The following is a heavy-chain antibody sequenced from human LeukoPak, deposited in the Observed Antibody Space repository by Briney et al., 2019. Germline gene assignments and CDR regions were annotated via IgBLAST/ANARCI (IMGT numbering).Heavy chain of an antibody. J-gene: IGHJ4*02. CDR3: AKRDRAENCFDC. V-gene: IGHV3-23*01. Sequence: GGSVTLSCGASGFTFSSYAMGWVRQAPGKGLEWVSAISGSGGSTYYADSVKGRFTISRDNAKNTLYLQMNSLRAEDTAVYYCAKRDRAENCFDCWGQGTLVTVYS. CDR1: GFTFSSYA. CDR2: ISGSGGST. D-gene: IGHD3-16*02.